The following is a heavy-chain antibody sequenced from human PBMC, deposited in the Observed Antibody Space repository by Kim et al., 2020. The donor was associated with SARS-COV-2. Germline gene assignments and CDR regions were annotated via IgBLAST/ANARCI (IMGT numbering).Heavy chain of an antibody. CDR3: ARDPPVPAAISPHYYYCLDG. J-gene: IGHJ6*03. D-gene: IGHD2-2*01. Sequence: ASVKVSCKASGYTFTSYGISWVRQAPGQGLEWMGWISAYNGNTNYAQKLQGRVTMTTDTSTSTAYMELRSLRSDDTAVYYCARDPPVPAAISPHYYYCLDGWGKGATVTVSS. V-gene: IGHV1-18*01. CDR1: GYTFTSYG. CDR2: ISAYNGNT.